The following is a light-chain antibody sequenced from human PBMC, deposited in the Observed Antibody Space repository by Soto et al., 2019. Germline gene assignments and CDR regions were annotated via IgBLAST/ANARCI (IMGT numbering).Light chain of an antibody. V-gene: IGLV1-40*01. CDR1: SSNNGAGFD. J-gene: IGLJ1*01. CDR3: QSYDSSLSGYYV. CDR2: GNN. Sequence: QSVLTQPPSVSGAPGQRVTISCTGSSSNNGAGFDVHWFQQLPGTAPKLLIYGNNNRPSGVPDRVSGSKSDTSASLAITGLQAEDEAEYYCQSYDSSLSGYYVFGTGTKVTVL.